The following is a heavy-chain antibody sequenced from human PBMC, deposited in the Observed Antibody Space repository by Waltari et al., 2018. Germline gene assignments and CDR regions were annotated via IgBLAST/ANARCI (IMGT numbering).Heavy chain of an antibody. J-gene: IGHJ4*02. Sequence: EVQLVESGGGLVQPGGSLRLSCAASGFTFSSYSMNWVRQAPGKGLEWVSYISSSSSTIYYADSVKGRFTISRDNAKNSLYLQMNSLRAEDTAVYYCARDPSSLRYFDWLSTNWGQGTLVTVSS. CDR2: ISSSSSTI. V-gene: IGHV3-48*04. D-gene: IGHD3-9*01. CDR3: ARDPSSLRYFDWLSTN. CDR1: GFTFSSYS.